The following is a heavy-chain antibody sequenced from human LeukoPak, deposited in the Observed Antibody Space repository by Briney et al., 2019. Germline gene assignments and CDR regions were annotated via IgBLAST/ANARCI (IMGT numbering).Heavy chain of an antibody. CDR2: ISYTGSNK. V-gene: IGHV3-30*18. CDR3: AKEYGTGWYYFDY. CDR1: RFTVSSSQ. D-gene: IGHD6-19*01. Sequence: PGGSLRLSCTASRFTVSSSQMSWVRQAPGKGLEWVAVISYTGSNKYYADSVQGRFTISRDNSKNTLYLEMNSLRPEDTAVYYCAKEYGTGWYYFDYWGQGTLVTVSS. J-gene: IGHJ4*02.